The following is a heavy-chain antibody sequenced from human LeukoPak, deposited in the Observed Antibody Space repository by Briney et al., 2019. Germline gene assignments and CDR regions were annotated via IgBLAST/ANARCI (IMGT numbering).Heavy chain of an antibody. D-gene: IGHD5-18*01. V-gene: IGHV4-59*01. Sequence: PTETLSLTCSVSGGSISSYDWSWIRQPPGKGLEWIGYIYYSGSTNYIPSLKSRVTISVDTSKNQASLKVRSVTAADTAVYHCARLGGDSYVYFDSWGQGTLVTVPS. CDR2: IYYSGST. J-gene: IGHJ4*01. CDR1: GGSISSYD. CDR3: ARLGGDSYVYFDS.